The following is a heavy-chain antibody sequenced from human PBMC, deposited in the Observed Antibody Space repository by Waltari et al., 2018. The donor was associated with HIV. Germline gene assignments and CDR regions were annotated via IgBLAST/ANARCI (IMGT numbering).Heavy chain of an antibody. CDR3: ARGTYYYDSSGYYDNLPFDY. Sequence: EVQLVESGGGLVKPGGSLRLSCAASGFTFSTYSMHWVRQAPRNGLEWVSSISSSSTYICDADAVKGRFTIARDNAKSSLYLQMNSLRAEDTAVYFCARGTYYYDSSGYYDNLPFDYWGQGTLVTVSS. D-gene: IGHD3-22*01. CDR1: GFTFSTYS. CDR2: ISSSSTYI. J-gene: IGHJ4*02. V-gene: IGHV3-21*01.